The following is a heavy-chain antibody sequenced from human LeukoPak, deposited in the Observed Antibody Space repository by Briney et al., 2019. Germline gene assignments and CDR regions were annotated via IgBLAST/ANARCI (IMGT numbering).Heavy chain of an antibody. CDR1: GGSISSYY. CDR2: IYYSGST. D-gene: IGHD6-13*01. J-gene: IGHJ3*02. Sequence: PSETLSLTCTVSGGSISSYYWSWIRQPPGKGLEWIGYIYYSGSTNYNPSLKSRVTISVDTSKNQFSLKLSSVTAADTAVYYCARMSTSSWYFRNAFDIWGQGTMVTVSS. V-gene: IGHV4-59*01. CDR3: ARMSTSSWYFRNAFDI.